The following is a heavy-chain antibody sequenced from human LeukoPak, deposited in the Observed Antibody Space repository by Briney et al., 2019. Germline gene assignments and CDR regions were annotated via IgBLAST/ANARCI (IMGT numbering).Heavy chain of an antibody. CDR1: GFTFSSYS. CDR3: ARDIPDIVVVPAAIDY. V-gene: IGHV3-21*01. J-gene: IGHJ4*02. CDR2: ISSSSSYI. D-gene: IGHD2-2*01. Sequence: GXSLRLSCAASGFTFSSYSMNWVRQAPGKGLEWVSSISSSSSYIYYADSVKGRFTISRDNAKNSLYLQMNSLRAEDTAVYYCARDIPDIVVVPAAIDYWGQGTLVTVSS.